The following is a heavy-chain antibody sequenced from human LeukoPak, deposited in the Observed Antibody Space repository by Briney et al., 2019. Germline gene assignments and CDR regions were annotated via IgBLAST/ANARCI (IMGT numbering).Heavy chain of an antibody. Sequence: PGGSLRLSCTASGFTFSSYGIHWVRQAPGKGLEWVSVIYSGGSTYYADSVKGRFTISRDNSKNTLYLQMNSLRAEDTAVYYCASRSDYWGQGTLVTVSS. CDR1: GFTFSSYG. CDR2: IYSGGST. V-gene: IGHV3-NL1*01. J-gene: IGHJ4*02. CDR3: ASRSDY.